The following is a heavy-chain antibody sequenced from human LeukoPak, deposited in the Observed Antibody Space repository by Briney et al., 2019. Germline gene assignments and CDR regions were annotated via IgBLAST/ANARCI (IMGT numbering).Heavy chain of an antibody. D-gene: IGHD5-24*01. CDR1: GFTFSSYA. CDR3: ARDKGQLGY. Sequence: GGSLRLSCAVSGFTFSSYAMSWVRQAPGKGLEWVSYISSSSSTIYYADSVKGRFTISRDNAKNSLYLQMNSLRAEDTAVYYCARDKGQLGYWGQGTLVTVSS. V-gene: IGHV3-48*04. CDR2: ISSSSSTI. J-gene: IGHJ4*02.